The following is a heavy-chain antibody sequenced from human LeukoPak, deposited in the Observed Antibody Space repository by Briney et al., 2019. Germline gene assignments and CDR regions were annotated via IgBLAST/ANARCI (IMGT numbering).Heavy chain of an antibody. J-gene: IGHJ3*02. D-gene: IGHD3-16*02. CDR1: GYSISSGYY. CDR2: IYHSGST. V-gene: IGHV4-38-2*02. Sequence: SETLSLTCTVSGYSISSGYYWGWIRQPPGKGLEWIGSIYHSGSTYYTPSLKSRVTISVDTSKNQFSLKLSSVAAADTAVYYCATSPWGSYRYDAFDIWGQGTMVTVSS. CDR3: ATSPWGSYRYDAFDI.